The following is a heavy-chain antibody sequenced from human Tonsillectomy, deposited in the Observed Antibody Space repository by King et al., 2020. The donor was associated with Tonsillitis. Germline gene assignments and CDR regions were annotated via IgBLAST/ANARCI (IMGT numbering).Heavy chain of an antibody. J-gene: IGHJ4*02. V-gene: IGHV3-23*04. CDR2: ISSDGRNT. D-gene: IGHD3-10*02. CDR3: TRDVPTQFDY. Sequence: VQLVESGGDYVQPGESLRLSCTVSGFIFSDYGMSWVRQAPGKGTEWVSTISSDGRNTHYADFGKGRFTISRDNSKNTLYLRMTSLSGEDTAKYYCTRDVPTQFDYWGQGTLVTVSS. CDR1: GFIFSDYG.